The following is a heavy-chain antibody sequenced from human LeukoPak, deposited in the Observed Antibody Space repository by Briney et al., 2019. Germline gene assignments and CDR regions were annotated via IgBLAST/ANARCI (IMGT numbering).Heavy chain of an antibody. CDR2: ISSSGSTI. CDR1: GFTFSDYY. V-gene: IGHV3-11*04. J-gene: IGHJ4*02. D-gene: IGHD6-13*01. CDR3: ANLIAAASPFDY. Sequence: GGSLRLSCAASGFTFSDYYMSWIRQAPGKGLEWVSYISSSGSTIYYADSVKGRFTISRDNAKNSLYLQMNSLRAEDTAVYYCANLIAAASPFDYWGQGTLVTVSS.